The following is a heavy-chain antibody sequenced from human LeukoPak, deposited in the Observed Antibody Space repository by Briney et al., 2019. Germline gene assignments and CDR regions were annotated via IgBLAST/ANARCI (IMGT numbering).Heavy chain of an antibody. CDR1: GGTFSSYT. J-gene: IGHJ4*02. V-gene: IGHV1-69*04. CDR2: IIPILGIA. CDR3: ARDIGGSYPAADY. D-gene: IGHD1-26*01. Sequence: SVKVSCKASGGTFSSYTISWVRQAPGQGLEWMGRIIPILGIANYAQKFRGRVTITADKSTSTAYMELSSLRSEDTAVYYCARDIGGSYPAADYWGQGTLVTVSS.